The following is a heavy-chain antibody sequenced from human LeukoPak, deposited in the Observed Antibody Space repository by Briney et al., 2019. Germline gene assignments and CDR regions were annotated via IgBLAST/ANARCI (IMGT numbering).Heavy chain of an antibody. V-gene: IGHV4-4*07. CDR3: AREMADYDFWSGYSANYYYGMDV. CDR2: IYTSGST. D-gene: IGHD3-3*01. J-gene: IGHJ6*02. CDR1: GGSISSYY. Sequence: SETLSLTCTVSGGSISSYYWSWIRQPAGKGLEWIGRIYTSGSTNYNPSLKSRVTMSVDTSKNQFSLKLSSVTAADTAVYYCAREMADYDFWSGYSANYYYGMDVWGQGTTVTVSS.